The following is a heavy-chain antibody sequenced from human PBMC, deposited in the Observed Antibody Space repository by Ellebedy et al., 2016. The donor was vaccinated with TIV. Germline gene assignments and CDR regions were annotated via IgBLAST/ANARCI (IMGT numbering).Heavy chain of an antibody. CDR3: VRDLSTADYRDY. Sequence: ASVKVSCKASGYTFTSYFIYWVRQPPGQGLEWMGVINPIGGSTTYAQTFQGRVTMTRETSTSTVYMVLSSLRSEDTALYYCVRDLSTADYRDYWGQGTLVTVSS. V-gene: IGHV1-46*01. CDR2: INPIGGST. D-gene: IGHD4-11*01. CDR1: GYTFTSYF. J-gene: IGHJ4*02.